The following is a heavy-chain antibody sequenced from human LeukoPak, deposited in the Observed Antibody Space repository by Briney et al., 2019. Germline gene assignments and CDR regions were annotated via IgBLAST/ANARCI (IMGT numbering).Heavy chain of an antibody. V-gene: IGHV1-18*01. D-gene: IGHD3-10*01. CDR2: ISPYNGNT. CDR3: ARHFYGSGTYYHFDY. J-gene: IGHJ4*02. CDR1: GGTFSSYA. Sequence: ASVKVSCKASGGTFSSYAISWVRQAPGQGPEWMGWISPYNGNTNYAQKFQGRATMTTGTSTSTAYMELRSLRSDDTAVYYCARHFYGSGTYYHFDYWGQGTLVTVSS.